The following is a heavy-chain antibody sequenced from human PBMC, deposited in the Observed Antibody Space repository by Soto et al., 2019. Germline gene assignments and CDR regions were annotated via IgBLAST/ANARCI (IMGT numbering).Heavy chain of an antibody. Sequence: EVQLVESGGGLVQPGGSLRLSCAASGFTFSSYWMSWVRQAPGKGLEWVANIKQDGSEKYYVDSVKGRFTISRDNAKNSLYLQMNSLRAEDTAVYYCARDTLLRRGHRDYWGQGTLVTVSS. V-gene: IGHV3-7*03. CDR2: IKQDGSEK. D-gene: IGHD3-10*01. CDR1: GFTFSSYW. CDR3: ARDTLLRRGHRDY. J-gene: IGHJ4*02.